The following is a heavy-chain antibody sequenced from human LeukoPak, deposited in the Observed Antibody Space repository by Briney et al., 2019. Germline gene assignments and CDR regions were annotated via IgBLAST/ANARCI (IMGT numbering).Heavy chain of an antibody. D-gene: IGHD3-16*01. CDR3: VKDGVSFDSVCGPFYF. V-gene: IGHV3-64*05. J-gene: IGHJ4*02. CDR2: IGGDEGS. Sequence: GGSLRLSCSDSGFTSSEYAMYWVRQAPGKGLEYVSAIGGDEGSYADSVKGRFTISRDNSKSTVYVQMSSLRVEDTAVYYCVKDGVSFDSVCGPFYFWGQGTLVTVSS. CDR1: GFTSSEYA.